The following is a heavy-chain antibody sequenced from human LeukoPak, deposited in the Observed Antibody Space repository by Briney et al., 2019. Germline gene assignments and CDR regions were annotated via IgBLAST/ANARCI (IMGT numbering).Heavy chain of an antibody. CDR1: GYSFTSYR. CDR2: ISPGASDT. D-gene: IGHD3-10*01. CDR3: ARTPGDYFDY. J-gene: IGHJ4*02. V-gene: IGHV5-51*01. Sequence: GESLKISCKASGYSFTSYRIGWVRQMPGKGLEWMGIISPGASDTRYSPSFLGQVTISADKSISTAYLQWSSLKASDTAMYYCARTPGDYFDYWGQGTLVTVSS.